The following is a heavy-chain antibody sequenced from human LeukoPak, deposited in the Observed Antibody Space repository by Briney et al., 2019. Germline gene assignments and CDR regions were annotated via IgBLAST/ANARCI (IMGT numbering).Heavy chain of an antibody. V-gene: IGHV4-34*01. Sequence: SETLSLTCTVSGGSISSYYWSWIRQPPGKGLEWIGEINHSGSTSYNPSLKSRVTISVDTSKNQFSLRLSSVTAADTAVYYCATAHHSLHYYVSGSSYHNWFDPWGQGALVSVSS. D-gene: IGHD3-10*01. CDR3: ATAHHSLHYYVSGSSYHNWFDP. CDR2: INHSGST. CDR1: GGSISSYY. J-gene: IGHJ5*02.